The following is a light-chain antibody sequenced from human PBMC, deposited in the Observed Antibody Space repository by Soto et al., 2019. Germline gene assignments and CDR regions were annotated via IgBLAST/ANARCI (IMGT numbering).Light chain of an antibody. J-gene: IGKJ4*01. CDR1: QSVSSRY. CDR2: GAS. Sequence: EILLTQSPGTLSLSPGERATLSCRASQSVSSRYLAWYQQKPGQAPRFLIYGASYMATGIPDRFSGSGSGTDFTLTISRLEPEDSVVYYCQQYGGSPTFGGGTKVEIK. CDR3: QQYGGSPT. V-gene: IGKV3-20*01.